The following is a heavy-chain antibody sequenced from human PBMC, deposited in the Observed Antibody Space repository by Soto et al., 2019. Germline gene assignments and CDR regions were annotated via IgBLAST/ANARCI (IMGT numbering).Heavy chain of an antibody. CDR2: IIPIFGTA. Sequence: QVQLVQSGAEVKKPGSSVKVSCKASGGTFSSYAISWVRQAPGQGLEWMGGIIPIFGTANYAQKFQGRVKISADAPTNSADMERSRPRSEDTASYYCARLAGSGYYCARYFDLWGRGALVTVSS. J-gene: IGHJ2*01. D-gene: IGHD3-22*01. CDR3: ARLAGSGYYCARYFDL. CDR1: GGTFSSYA. V-gene: IGHV1-69*12.